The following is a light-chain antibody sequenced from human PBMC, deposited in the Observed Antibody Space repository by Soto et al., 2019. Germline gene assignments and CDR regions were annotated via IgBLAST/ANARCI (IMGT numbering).Light chain of an antibody. CDR3: QQYETFSGT. CDR1: QSVSGW. V-gene: IGKV1-5*01. Sequence: DIQMTLSPSPLSASVGDTVTVTCRASQSVSGWLAWYQQKPGEAPKLLIYDASALPRGVPSRFSGSGSVTKFTLTIVSLQPDGFATYYCQQYETFSGTFGPGTKVEI. CDR2: DAS. J-gene: IGKJ1*01.